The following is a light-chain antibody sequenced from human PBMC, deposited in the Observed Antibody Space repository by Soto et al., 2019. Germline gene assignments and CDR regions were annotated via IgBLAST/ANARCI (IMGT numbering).Light chain of an antibody. J-gene: IGKJ1*01. Sequence: DIQMTQSPSTLSASVGDRVTITCRASQNINTWLAWYQLKPGKAPKLLIYKASTLESGVPSRFSGGGSETEFTLTFSSLQPGDFATYYCQQYSRPPWTFGQGTKVEI. CDR1: QNINTW. CDR3: QQYSRPPWT. CDR2: KAS. V-gene: IGKV1-5*03.